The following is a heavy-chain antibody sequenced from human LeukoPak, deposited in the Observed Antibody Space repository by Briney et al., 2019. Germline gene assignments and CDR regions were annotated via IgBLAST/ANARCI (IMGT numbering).Heavy chain of an antibody. CDR1: GGSISSGGYY. CDR2: IYYSGST. D-gene: IGHD3-10*01. J-gene: IGHJ4*02. V-gene: IGHV4-61*08. CDR3: ARGGVLLWFGGFDY. Sequence: PSETLSLTCTVSGGSISSGGYYWSWIRQPPGTGLEWIGYIYYSGSTNYNPSLKSRVTISVDTSKNQFSLKLSSVTAADTAVYYCARGGVLLWFGGFDYWGQGTLVTVSS.